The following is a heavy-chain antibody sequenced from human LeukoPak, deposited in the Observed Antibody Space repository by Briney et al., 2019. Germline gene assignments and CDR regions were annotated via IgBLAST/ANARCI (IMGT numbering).Heavy chain of an antibody. J-gene: IGHJ6*02. CDR2: IKSKTDGGTT. CDR1: GFTFSNAW. CDR3: ATHLTYHDFWSTGIYYYYYAMDV. V-gene: IGHV3-15*01. Sequence: PGGSLRLSCAASGFTFSNAWMSWVRQAPGKGLEWVGRIKSKTDGGTTDYAAPVKGRFTISRDDSKNTLSLQMNSLKTEDTAVYYCATHLTYHDFWSTGIYYYYYAMDVWGQGTTVTVS. D-gene: IGHD3-3*01.